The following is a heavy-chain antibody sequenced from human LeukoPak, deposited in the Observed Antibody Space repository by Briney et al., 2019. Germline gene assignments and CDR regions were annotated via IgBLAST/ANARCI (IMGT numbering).Heavy chain of an antibody. D-gene: IGHD3-22*01. CDR2: INHSGST. J-gene: IGHJ1*01. CDR3: ARGRPKTKNYYDSSGYYYSREYFQH. Sequence: SETLSLTCAVYGGSFSGYYWSWIRQPPGKGLEWIGEINHSGSTNYNPSLQSRVTISVDTSKNQFSLKLSSVTAADTAVYYCARGRPKTKNYYDSSGYYYSREYFQHWGQGTLVTVSS. CDR1: GGSFSGYY. V-gene: IGHV4-34*01.